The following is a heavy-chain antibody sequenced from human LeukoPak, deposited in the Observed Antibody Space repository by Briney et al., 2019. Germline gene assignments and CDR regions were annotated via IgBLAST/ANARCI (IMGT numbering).Heavy chain of an antibody. CDR1: GFTFSSYW. CDR2: ITSVGSST. Sequence: GGSLRLSCAASGFTFSSYWMHWVRQVPGKGLDWVTRITSVGSSTSSADSVKGRFTISRDNAKNTLYLQMNSLRVEDTAVYYCARGMLTNFDYWGQGALVTVSA. V-gene: IGHV3-74*01. J-gene: IGHJ4*02. D-gene: IGHD3-16*01. CDR3: ARGMLTNFDY.